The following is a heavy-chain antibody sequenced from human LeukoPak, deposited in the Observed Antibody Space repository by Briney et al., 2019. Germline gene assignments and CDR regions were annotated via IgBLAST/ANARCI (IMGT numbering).Heavy chain of an antibody. V-gene: IGHV3-30*03. J-gene: IGHJ4*02. CDR2: ISSDGSSK. CDR3: ATARGPPCYFDY. CDR1: GFTFSSYG. D-gene: IGHD3-10*01. Sequence: GGSLRLSCAASGFTFSSYGMHWVRQAPGKGLVWVAGISSDGSSKYYADSVKGRFTISRDNSKNTLYLQMNSLRAEDTAVYYCATARGPPCYFDYWGQGTLVTVSS.